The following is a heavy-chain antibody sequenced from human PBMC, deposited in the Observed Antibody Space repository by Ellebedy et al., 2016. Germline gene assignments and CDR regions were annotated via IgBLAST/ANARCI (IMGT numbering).Heavy chain of an antibody. D-gene: IGHD5-18*01. V-gene: IGHV1-69*13. CDR2: IIPIFGTA. CDR1: GGTFSSYA. J-gene: IGHJ5*02. CDR3: ARGGHTAMVTGGWFDP. Sequence: SVKVSCXASGGTFSSYAISWVRQAPGQGLEWMGGIIPIFGTANYAQKFQGRVTITADESTSTAYMELSSLRSEDTAVYYCARGGHTAMVTGGWFDPWGQGTLVTVSS.